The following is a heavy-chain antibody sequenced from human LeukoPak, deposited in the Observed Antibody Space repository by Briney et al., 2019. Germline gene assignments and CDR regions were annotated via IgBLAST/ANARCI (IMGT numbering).Heavy chain of an antibody. Sequence: GRSLRLSCVASGFMFSVYGMHWVRQAPGKGLEWVAVTWNDGSNKYYADSVKGRFTISRDNSKNTLYLQMNSLRAEDTAVYSCARASGPFDYWGQGTLVTVSS. J-gene: IGHJ4*02. CDR1: GFMFSVYG. CDR2: TWNDGSNK. V-gene: IGHV3-33*01. D-gene: IGHD3-10*01. CDR3: ARASGPFDY.